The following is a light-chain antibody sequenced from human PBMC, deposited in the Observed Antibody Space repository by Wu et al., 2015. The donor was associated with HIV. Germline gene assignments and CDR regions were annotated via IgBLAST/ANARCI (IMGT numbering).Light chain of an antibody. CDR1: QNIGSS. J-gene: IGKJ5*01. Sequence: EIVLTQSPATLSLSPGERATLSCRASQNIGSSLAWYQQKLGQAPRLLINGASNRATGTPARFTGSGSGTDFTLTVSSLEPEDFAVYYCQQGSTWPLTFGQGTTDWRFN. CDR3: QQGSTWPLT. V-gene: IGKV3-11*01. CDR2: GAS.